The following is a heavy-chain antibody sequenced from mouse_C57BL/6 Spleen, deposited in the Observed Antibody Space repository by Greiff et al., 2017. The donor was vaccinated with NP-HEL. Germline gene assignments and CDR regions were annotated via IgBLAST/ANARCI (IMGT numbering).Heavy chain of an antibody. CDR3: ARVPSRSYDYFDY. CDR1: GFTFSSYA. Sequence: EVKLEESGGGLVKPGGSLKLSCAASGFTFSSYAMSWVRQTPEKRLEWVATISDGGSYTYYPDNVKGRFTISRDNAKNNLYLQMSHLKSEDTAMYYCARVPSRSYDYFDYWGQGTTLTVSS. D-gene: IGHD1-1*01. J-gene: IGHJ2*01. V-gene: IGHV5-4*03. CDR2: ISDGGSYT.